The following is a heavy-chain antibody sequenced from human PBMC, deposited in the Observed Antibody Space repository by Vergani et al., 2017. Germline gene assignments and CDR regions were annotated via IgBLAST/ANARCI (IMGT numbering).Heavy chain of an antibody. J-gene: IGHJ4*02. V-gene: IGHV5-10-1*03. CDR3: VYGSGSYYGADY. Sequence: EVQLVQSGAEVKKPGESLRISCTGSGYSFTSYWISWVRQMPGKGLEWMGRIDPSDSYTNYSPSFQGHVTISADKSISTAYLQWSSLKASDTAMYYCVYGSGSYYGADYWGQGTLVTVSS. D-gene: IGHD3-10*01. CDR2: IDPSDSYT. CDR1: GYSFTSYW.